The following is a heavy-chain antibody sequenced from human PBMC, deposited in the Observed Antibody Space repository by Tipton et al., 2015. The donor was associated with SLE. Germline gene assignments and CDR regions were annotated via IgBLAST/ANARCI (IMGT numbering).Heavy chain of an antibody. CDR3: ARGLAVAGTRDY. CDR1: GGSINVYY. CDR2: VSYSGST. D-gene: IGHD6-19*01. V-gene: IGHV4-59*01. J-gene: IGHJ4*02. Sequence: TLSLTCSVSGGSINVYYWSWVRQPPGKGLEWIGYVSYSGSTNYNPSLQSRVTISVDTSKNQFSLKLRSVTAADTAVYYCARGLAVAGTRDYWGQGTLVTVSS.